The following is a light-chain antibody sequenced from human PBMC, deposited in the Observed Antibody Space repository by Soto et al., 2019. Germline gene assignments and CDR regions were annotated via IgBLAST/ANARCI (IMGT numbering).Light chain of an antibody. J-gene: IGKJ2*01. V-gene: IGKV1-39*01. CDR2: AAS. Sequence: DILLMQPPSSLSASAGDRVTITCRPTQSISRCLNVHQQKPAKEPKLLIYAASSLQSGVPSKFSVSGSGTDFTLTISSLQPEDCATYYCQQSYSTPYTFGQGTKLEI. CDR3: QQSYSTPYT. CDR1: QSISRC.